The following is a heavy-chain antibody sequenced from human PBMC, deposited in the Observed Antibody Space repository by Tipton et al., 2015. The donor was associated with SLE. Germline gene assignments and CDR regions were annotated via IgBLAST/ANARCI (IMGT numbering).Heavy chain of an antibody. V-gene: IGHV4-4*02. Sequence: TLSLTCAVSGGSIRSSNWWSWVRQPPGKGLEWIGEIDHSGSTNSNPSLKSRVSMSADTSKNQFSLKLNSVTAVDTAIYYCARSLGAGFCSGGNCFEPLDYWGQGILVTVSS. CDR3: ARSLGAGFCSGGNCFEPLDY. D-gene: IGHD2-15*01. J-gene: IGHJ4*02. CDR2: IDHSGST. CDR1: GGSIRSSNW.